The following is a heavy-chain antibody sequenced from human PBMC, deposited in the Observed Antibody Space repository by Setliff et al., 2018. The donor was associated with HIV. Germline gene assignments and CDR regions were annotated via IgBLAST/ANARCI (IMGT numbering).Heavy chain of an antibody. D-gene: IGHD5-18*01. CDR1: GGSVSSVNYY. CDR2: ITYSGSA. V-gene: IGHV4-30-4*08. Sequence: SETLSLTCSVSGGSVSSVNYYWSWIRQPPGKGLEWIGYITYSGSAYYNPSLKSRVTISIDTSNNQISLRLSSVTAADTAVYYCARDQKGYSYGYFDSWGQGTLVTVSS. CDR3: ARDQKGYSYGYFDS. J-gene: IGHJ4*02.